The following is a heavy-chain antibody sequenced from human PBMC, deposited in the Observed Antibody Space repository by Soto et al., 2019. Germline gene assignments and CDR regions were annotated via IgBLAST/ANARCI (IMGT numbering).Heavy chain of an antibody. CDR1: GGSIISYY. Sequence: PSETLSLTCTVSGGSIISYYWSWIRQPAGKGLEWIGRIYTSGSTNYNPSLKSRVTMSVDTSKNQFSLKLSSVTAADTAVYYCARVRRDFWSGYYTGISYYYGMDVWGQGTTVTVSS. CDR2: IYTSGST. CDR3: ARVRRDFWSGYYTGISYYYGMDV. V-gene: IGHV4-4*07. J-gene: IGHJ6*02. D-gene: IGHD3-3*01.